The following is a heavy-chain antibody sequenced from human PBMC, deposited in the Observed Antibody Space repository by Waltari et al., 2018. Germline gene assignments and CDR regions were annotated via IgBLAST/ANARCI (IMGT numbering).Heavy chain of an antibody. V-gene: IGHV1-2*02. J-gene: IGHJ6*03. CDR3: AKNRFLDDNHYIDV. CDR1: GSIFTDHY. D-gene: IGHD3-3*01. Sequence: QVQLLQSGAEVKKPGASVKVSCKTSGSIFTDHYIHWVRQGPGQGLEGVGSIDNNRGVKRRAMKFQGRVTMTRDTSVSTVYMELRTLGSDDTAKYYCAKNRFLDDNHYIDVWGKGTTVTVSS. CDR2: IDNNRGVK.